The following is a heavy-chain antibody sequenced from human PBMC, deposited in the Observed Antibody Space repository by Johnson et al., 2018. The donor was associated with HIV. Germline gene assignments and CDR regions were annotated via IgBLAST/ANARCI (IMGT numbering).Heavy chain of an antibody. CDR1: GITFSSYG. D-gene: IGHD2-2*01. Sequence: QVQLVESGGGVVQPGGSLRLSCAASGITFSSYGMHWVRQAPGKGLEWVAFIWYDGSNKYYADSVKGRFTVSRDNSKNTLHLQMNSLRAEDTALYYCARWVGDIVVVPAAADAFDIWGQGTMVTVSS. V-gene: IGHV3-33*01. CDR3: ARWVGDIVVVPAAADAFDI. CDR2: IWYDGSNK. J-gene: IGHJ3*02.